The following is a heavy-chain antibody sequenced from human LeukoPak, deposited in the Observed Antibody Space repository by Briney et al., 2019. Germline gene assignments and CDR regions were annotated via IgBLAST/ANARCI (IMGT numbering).Heavy chain of an antibody. Sequence: SETLSLTCTVSGGSISNYYWSWIRQPPGKELEWIAYIFDSGDTRYNPSLKSRVTISVDTSKNQFSLKLNSVTAADTAVYYCARHPLRGGFDYWGQGTLVTVSS. J-gene: IGHJ4*02. V-gene: IGHV4-59*08. CDR2: IFDSGDT. CDR3: ARHPLRGGFDY. CDR1: GGSISNYY.